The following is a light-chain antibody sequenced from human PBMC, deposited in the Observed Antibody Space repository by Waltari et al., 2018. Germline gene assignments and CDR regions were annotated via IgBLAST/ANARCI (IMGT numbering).Light chain of an antibody. CDR1: ESVKGNY. Sequence: EIVLTQSPGTLSLSPGERATLSCRASESVKGNYLVWYQQKPGQAPRVLIYGSSKRATGIPDRFSGSGSGRDFTLTISRLEPEDFAMYYCQHYDGSPYTFGPGTKVDIK. CDR3: QHYDGSPYT. J-gene: IGKJ3*01. V-gene: IGKV3-20*01. CDR2: GSS.